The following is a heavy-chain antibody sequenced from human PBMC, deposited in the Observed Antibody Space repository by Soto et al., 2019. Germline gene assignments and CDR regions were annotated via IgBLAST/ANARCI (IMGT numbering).Heavy chain of an antibody. V-gene: IGHV1-69*13. CDR2: IIPIFGTA. Sequence: GASVKVSCKASGGTFSSYAISWVRQAPGQGLEWMGGIIPIFGTANYAQKFQGRVTITADESTSTAYMELSSLRSEDTAVCYCARVPIVSVPGAFDIWGQGTMVTVSS. J-gene: IGHJ3*02. D-gene: IGHD3-16*02. CDR1: GGTFSSYA. CDR3: ARVPIVSVPGAFDI.